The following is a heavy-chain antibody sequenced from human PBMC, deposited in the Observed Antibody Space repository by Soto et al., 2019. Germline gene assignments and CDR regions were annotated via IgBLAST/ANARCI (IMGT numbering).Heavy chain of an antibody. CDR1: GFTFSSYS. Sequence: GGSLRLSCAASGFTFSSYSMNWVRQAPGKGLEWVSSISSSSSYIYYADSVKGRFTISRDNAKNSLYLQMNSLRAEDTAVYYCARVVYSSSSLGYYYYYGMDVWGQGTTVTVSS. V-gene: IGHV3-21*01. CDR2: ISSSSSYI. D-gene: IGHD6-6*01. CDR3: ARVVYSSSSLGYYYYYGMDV. J-gene: IGHJ6*02.